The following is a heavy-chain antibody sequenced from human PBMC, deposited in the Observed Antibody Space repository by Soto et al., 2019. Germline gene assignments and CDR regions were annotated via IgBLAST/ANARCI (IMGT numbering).Heavy chain of an antibody. CDR3: ASQGPDCSSTSCYAELDAFDI. D-gene: IGHD2-2*01. CDR1: GGTFSSYT. CDR2: LIPILGIA. Sequence: QVQLVQSGAEVKKPGSSVKVSCKASGGTFSSYTISWVRQAPGQGIEWMGRLIPILGIANYAQKFQGRVTITAHNSTSTAYLELSSLRSAATAVYYCASQGPDCSSTSCYAELDAFDIWGQVTMVTFSS. V-gene: IGHV1-69*02. J-gene: IGHJ3*02.